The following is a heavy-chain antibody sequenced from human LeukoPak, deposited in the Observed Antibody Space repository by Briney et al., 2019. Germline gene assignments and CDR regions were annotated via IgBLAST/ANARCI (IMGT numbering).Heavy chain of an antibody. V-gene: IGHV4-30-2*01. CDR1: GGSISSGGYS. CDR2: IYHSGST. CDR3: ATGNAKLRSGELSAFDI. J-gene: IGHJ3*02. Sequence: PSQTLSLTCAVSGGSISSGGYSWSWIRQPPGKGLEWIGYIYHSGSTYYNPSLKSRVTISVDRSKNQFSLKLSSVTAADTAVYYCATGNAKLRSGELSAFDIWGQGTMVTVSS. D-gene: IGHD3-16*02.